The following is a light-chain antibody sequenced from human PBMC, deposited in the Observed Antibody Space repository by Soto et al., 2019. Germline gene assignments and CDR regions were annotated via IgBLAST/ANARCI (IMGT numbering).Light chain of an antibody. CDR1: QDISNY. Sequence: DIQMTQSPSSLSASVGYRVTITCQASQDISNYLNWYQQKPGKAPKLLIYYASDLERGVPSRFSGSGSGTDYTLTISSLQPEDIETYYCQQFDDLTFIFGQGTRLEIK. CDR2: YAS. CDR3: QQFDDLTFI. V-gene: IGKV1-33*01. J-gene: IGKJ5*01.